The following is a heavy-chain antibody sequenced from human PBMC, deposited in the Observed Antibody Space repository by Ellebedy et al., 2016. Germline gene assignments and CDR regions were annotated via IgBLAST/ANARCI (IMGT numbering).Heavy chain of an antibody. CDR3: ARLSEYYYDSSGYYYDAFDI. CDR1: EYSFTSYW. CDR2: IYPGDSDT. Sequence: GESLKISCKGSEYSFTSYWIGWVRQMPGKGLEWMGIIYPGDSDTRYSPSFQGQVTISADKSISTAYLQWSSLKASDTAMYYCARLSEYYYDSSGYYYDAFDIWGQGTMVTVSS. J-gene: IGHJ3*02. D-gene: IGHD3-22*01. V-gene: IGHV5-51*01.